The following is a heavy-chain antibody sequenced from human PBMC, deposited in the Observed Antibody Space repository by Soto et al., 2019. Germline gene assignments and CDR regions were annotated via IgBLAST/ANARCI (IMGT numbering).Heavy chain of an antibody. J-gene: IGHJ6*03. CDR2: ISSSGSTI. D-gene: IGHD4-17*01. Sequence: GGSLRLSCAASGFTFSDYYMSWIRQAPGKGLEWVSYISSSGSTIYYADSVKGRFTISRDNAKNSLYLQMNSLRAEDTAVYYCARELTTVTDYYYYYYMDVWGKGTTVTVSS. CDR1: GFTFSDYY. V-gene: IGHV3-11*01. CDR3: ARELTTVTDYYYYYYMDV.